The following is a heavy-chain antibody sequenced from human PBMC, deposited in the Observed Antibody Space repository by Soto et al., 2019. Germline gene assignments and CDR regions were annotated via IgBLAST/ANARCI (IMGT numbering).Heavy chain of an antibody. CDR1: GFTFSTYA. D-gene: IGHD5-12*01. J-gene: IGHJ4*02. Sequence: QVQLVESEGGVVQPGRSLRLSCAASGFTFSTYAMHWVRQAPGKGLEWVAFISYDGSNKYYADSVKGRFTISRDSSKNTLYLQMNSLRAEDTAVYYCAKGQDGYGYYFDYWGQGTLVTVSS. CDR2: ISYDGSNK. CDR3: AKGQDGYGYYFDY. V-gene: IGHV3-30-3*01.